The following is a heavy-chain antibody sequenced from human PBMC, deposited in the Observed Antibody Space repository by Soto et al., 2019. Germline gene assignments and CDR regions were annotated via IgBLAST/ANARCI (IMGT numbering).Heavy chain of an antibody. CDR2: IYPDDSDT. D-gene: IGHD6-13*01. CDR1: GYSFTSYW. V-gene: IGHV5-51*01. Sequence: RGESLKISCKGSGYSFTSYWIGWVRQMPGKGLEWMGIIYPDDSDTRYSPSFQGQVTISADKSISTAYLQWSSLKASDTAMYYCARSAGSSWYFGWFDPWGQGTLVTVS. J-gene: IGHJ5*02. CDR3: ARSAGSSWYFGWFDP.